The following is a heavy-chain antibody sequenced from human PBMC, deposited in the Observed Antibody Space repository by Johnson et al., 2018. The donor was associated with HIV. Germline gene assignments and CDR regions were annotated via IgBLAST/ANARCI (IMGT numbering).Heavy chain of an antibody. V-gene: IGHV3-30*18. CDR3: AKGGYSGCSVCAFDI. CDR2: ISYDGSHK. D-gene: IGHD6-19*01. J-gene: IGHJ3*02. Sequence: QVQLVESGGGLVQPGRSLRLSCAASGFTFEDDAMHWVRQAPGKGLEWVAVISYDGSHKYYGDSVKGRFTISRDSSKNTVYLQMNSLTTEDTAMYYCAKGGYSGCSVCAFDIWGQGTMVNVSS. CDR1: GFTFEDDA.